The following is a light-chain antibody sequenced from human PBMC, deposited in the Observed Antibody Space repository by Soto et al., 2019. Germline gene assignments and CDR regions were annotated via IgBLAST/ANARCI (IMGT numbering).Light chain of an antibody. CDR1: TSNIGDNP. J-gene: IGLJ2*01. Sequence: QSVLPQPPSASATPGQRVTISCSGGTSNIGDNPVNWYQHLPGAAPTLLIYRNNQRPSGVPDRFSGSKSGTSASLAISGLRSEDEAHYYCAGWDDRLSGPVFGGGTKLTVL. V-gene: IGLV1-47*01. CDR3: AGWDDRLSGPV. CDR2: RNN.